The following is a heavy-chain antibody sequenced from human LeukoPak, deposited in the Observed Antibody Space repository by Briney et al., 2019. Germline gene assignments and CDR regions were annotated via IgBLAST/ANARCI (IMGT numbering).Heavy chain of an antibody. J-gene: IGHJ5*02. CDR1: GGSISSYY. Sequence: SETLSLTCTVSGGSISSYYWSWIRQPPGKGLEWIGYIYYSGSTYYNPSLKSRVTISVDTSKNQFSLKLSSVTAADTAVYYCARHLGRYYYDSSGYYTNWFDPWGQGTLVTVSS. V-gene: IGHV4-59*04. CDR3: ARHLGRYYYDSSGYYTNWFDP. D-gene: IGHD3-22*01. CDR2: IYYSGST.